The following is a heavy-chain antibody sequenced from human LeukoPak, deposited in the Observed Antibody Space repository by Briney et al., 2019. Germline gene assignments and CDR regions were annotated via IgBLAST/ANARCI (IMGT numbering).Heavy chain of an antibody. CDR2: INWNGGST. Sequence: GGSLRLSCAASGFIFDDYGMSWVRHAPGKGLEWVSGINWNGGSTDYADSVKGRFTISRDNAKNSLYLQMNSLRAEDAAVYYCARSEYSYGYFDYWGQGTLVTVSS. V-gene: IGHV3-20*04. CDR3: ARSEYSYGYFDY. CDR1: GFIFDDYG. D-gene: IGHD5-18*01. J-gene: IGHJ4*02.